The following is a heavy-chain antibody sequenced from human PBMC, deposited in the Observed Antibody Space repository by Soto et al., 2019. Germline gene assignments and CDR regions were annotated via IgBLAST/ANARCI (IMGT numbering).Heavy chain of an antibody. Sequence: GASVKVSCKASGYTFTSYGISWVRQAPGQGLELMGWISAYNGNTNYAQKLQGRVTMTTDTSTSTAYMELRSLRSDDTAVYYCAREDSSGYLDAFDIWGQGTMVTVSS. CDR3: AREDSSGYLDAFDI. CDR2: ISAYNGNT. J-gene: IGHJ3*02. CDR1: GYTFTSYG. V-gene: IGHV1-18*01. D-gene: IGHD3-22*01.